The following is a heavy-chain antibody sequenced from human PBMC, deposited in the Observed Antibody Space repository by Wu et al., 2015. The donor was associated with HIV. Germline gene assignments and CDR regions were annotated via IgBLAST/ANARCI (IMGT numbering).Heavy chain of an antibody. Sequence: QVQLVQSGAEVKKPGASVKVSCKASGYTFTGYYMHWVRQAPGQGLEWMGWINPNSGGTNYAQKFQGRVTMTRDTSISTAYMELSRLRSDDTAVYYCASNLMGITGDDAFDIWGQGQWSPSLQ. J-gene: IGHJ3*02. V-gene: IGHV1-2*02. CDR1: GYTFTGYY. CDR3: ASNLMGITGDDAFDI. D-gene: IGHD1-20*01. CDR2: INPNSGGT.